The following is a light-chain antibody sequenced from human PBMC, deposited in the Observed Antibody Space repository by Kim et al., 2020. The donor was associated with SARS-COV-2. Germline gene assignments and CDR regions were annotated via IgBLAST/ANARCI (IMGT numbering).Light chain of an antibody. CDR3: QSWDSSTAV. CDR1: KWGNKF. Sequence: VSLAQTASITCSGDKWGNKFSCRQQKKPGHPPVLVFYQSRKRPAVSPERFAGSNSGNTATLTISGNQAMDEADYYCQSWDSSTAVFGGGTKLTVL. J-gene: IGLJ3*02. V-gene: IGLV3-1*01. CDR2: QSR.